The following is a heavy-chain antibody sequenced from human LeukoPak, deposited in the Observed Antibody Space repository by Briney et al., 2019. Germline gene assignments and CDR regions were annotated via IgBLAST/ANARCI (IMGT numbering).Heavy chain of an antibody. D-gene: IGHD3-22*01. Sequence: PGGFLRLSCAASGFTFSTHAMSWVRQAPGQGLEWVSGISGSGGSTYYPNSADSVKGRFAISRDNSKNTLYLQMNSLRAEDTAVYYCGRYYYASSGYYYFVHWGQGTRVTVSS. V-gene: IGHV3-23*01. CDR1: GFTFSTHA. CDR3: GRYYYASSGYYYFVH. CDR2: ISGSGGST. J-gene: IGHJ4*02.